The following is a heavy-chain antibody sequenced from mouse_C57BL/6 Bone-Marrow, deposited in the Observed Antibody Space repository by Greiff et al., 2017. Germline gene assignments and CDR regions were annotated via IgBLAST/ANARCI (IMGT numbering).Heavy chain of an antibody. V-gene: IGHV2-5*01. D-gene: IGHD1-1*01. CDR1: GFSLTSYG. CDR3: AKGGSSYVYAMDY. J-gene: IGHJ4*01. Sequence: VKLKESGPGLVQPSQSLSITCTVSGFSLTSYGVHWVRQSPGKGLEWLGVIWRGGSTDYNAAFMSRLSINKDNSKRQVFFKMNMLQADATAIYYCAKGGSSYVYAMDYWGQGTSVTVSS. CDR2: IWRGGST.